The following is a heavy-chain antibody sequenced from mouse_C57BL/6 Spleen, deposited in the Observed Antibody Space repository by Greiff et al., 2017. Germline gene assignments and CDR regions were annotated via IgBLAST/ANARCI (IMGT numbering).Heavy chain of an antibody. J-gene: IGHJ1*03. CDR1: GYAFSSYW. V-gene: IGHV1-80*01. CDR3: ARDYGSSPYWYFDV. D-gene: IGHD1-1*01. Sequence: VQLQESGAELVKPGASVKISCKASGYAFSSYWMNWVKQRPGKGLEWIGQIYPGDGDTNYNGKFKGKATLTADKSSSTAYMQLSSLTSEDSAVYFRARDYGSSPYWYFDVWGTGTTVTVSS. CDR2: IYPGDGDT.